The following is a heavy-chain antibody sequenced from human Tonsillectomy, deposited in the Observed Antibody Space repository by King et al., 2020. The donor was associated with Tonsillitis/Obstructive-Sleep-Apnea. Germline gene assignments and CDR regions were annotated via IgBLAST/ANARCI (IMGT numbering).Heavy chain of an antibody. V-gene: IGHV1-46*01. CDR3: ARGQLPPHYYFYMDV. CDR2: IYPLGGGA. J-gene: IGHJ6*03. Sequence: QLVQSGAEVKKPGASVKLSCKTSGYIFTTYYVHWVRQAPGQGLEWVGVIYPLGGGAGFSQKFLGRVTMTGDTSTTPGYMDLSSLTFEDTAVYYCARGQLPPHYYFYMDVWGTGTTVTVSS. D-gene: IGHD2-2*01. CDR1: GYIFTTYY.